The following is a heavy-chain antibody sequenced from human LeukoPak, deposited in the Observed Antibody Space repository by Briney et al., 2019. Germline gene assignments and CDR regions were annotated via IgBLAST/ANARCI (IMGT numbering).Heavy chain of an antibody. Sequence: GGSLRLSCAASGFTFSNYAMSWVRQSAGKGLEWVSIITGNGRLTYYADSVKGRFTISRDNSKNILDLQMNSLRADDTAVYYCAKRVVPDVMTDAFDVWGQGTLVTVSS. CDR1: GFTFSNYA. CDR3: AKRVVPDVMTDAFDV. CDR2: ITGNGRLT. D-gene: IGHD2-2*01. J-gene: IGHJ3*01. V-gene: IGHV3-23*01.